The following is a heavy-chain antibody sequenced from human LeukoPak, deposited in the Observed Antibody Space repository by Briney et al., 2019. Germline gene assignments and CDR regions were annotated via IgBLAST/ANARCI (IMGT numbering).Heavy chain of an antibody. CDR2: IYYSGST. J-gene: IGHJ6*02. CDR1: GGSISSDY. V-gene: IGHV4-59*01. Sequence: SETLSLTCTVSGGSISSDYWSWIRQPPGKGLEWIGYIYYSGSTNYNPSLKSRVTISVDTSKNQFSLKLSSVTAADTAVYYCARTNILSYYYYYGMDVWGQGTTVTVSS. D-gene: IGHD3-9*01. CDR3: ARTNILSYYYYYGMDV.